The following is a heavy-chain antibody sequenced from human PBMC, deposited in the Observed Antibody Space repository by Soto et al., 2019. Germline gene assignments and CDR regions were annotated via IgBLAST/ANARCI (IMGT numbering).Heavy chain of an antibody. CDR2: ISWNSNIT. V-gene: IGHV3-9*01. J-gene: IGHJ4*02. CDR1: GFTFDDYA. D-gene: IGHD2-15*01. Sequence: EVQLVESGGGLVQPGRSLRLSCAASGFTFDDYAMHWVRRVPGKGLEWVSSISWNSNITGYVDSVKGRFTISRDNAKNSLYLQMNSLRPEDTALYYCAKGGPDGFCSGGRCYFDYWGQGTLVTVSS. CDR3: AKGGPDGFCSGGRCYFDY.